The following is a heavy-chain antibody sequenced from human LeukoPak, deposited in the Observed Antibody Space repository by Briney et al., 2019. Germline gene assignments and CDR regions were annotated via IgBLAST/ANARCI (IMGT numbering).Heavy chain of an antibody. Sequence: GGSLRLSCAASGFTFNDYYMSWIRQAPGKGLEWVSYIDDSGSFMSYADSVKGRLTISRDNANNSVFLHMHSLRGDDTAVYYCARGGGLIHIWPPKPIDHWGQGTLVAVSS. CDR3: ARGGGLIHIWPPKPIDH. J-gene: IGHJ4*02. CDR2: IDDSGSFM. CDR1: GFTFNDYY. D-gene: IGHD5-18*01. V-gene: IGHV3-11*04.